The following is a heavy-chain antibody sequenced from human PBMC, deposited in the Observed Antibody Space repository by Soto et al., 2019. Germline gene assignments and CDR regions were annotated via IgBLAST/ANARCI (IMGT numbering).Heavy chain of an antibody. J-gene: IGHJ4*02. D-gene: IGHD6-6*01. CDR2: ISWNSDII. V-gene: IGHV3-9*01. CDR3: AKDPYTSSSEGGFDY. Sequence: EVQLVESGGGLVQPGRSLRLSCAASGFTFDDYAMHWVRQAPGKGLEWVSGISWNSDIIKYADSVKGRFTISRDNAKNTLHLQMSTLTAEDTALYYGAKDPYTSSSEGGFDYWGRGTLVTVSS. CDR1: GFTFDDYA.